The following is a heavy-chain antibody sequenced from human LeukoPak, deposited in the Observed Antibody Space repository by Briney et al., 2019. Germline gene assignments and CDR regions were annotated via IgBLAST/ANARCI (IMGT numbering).Heavy chain of an antibody. CDR3: AREWFGELSSPWFDP. V-gene: IGHV4-59*01. J-gene: IGHJ5*02. CDR2: IYYSGST. D-gene: IGHD3-10*01. CDR1: GDSISSYY. Sequence: PSETLSLTCTVSGDSISSYYWSWIRQPPGKGLEWIGYIYYSGSTNYNPSLKSRVTISVDTSKNQFSLKLSSVTAADTAVYYCAREWFGELSSPWFDPWGQGTLVTVSS.